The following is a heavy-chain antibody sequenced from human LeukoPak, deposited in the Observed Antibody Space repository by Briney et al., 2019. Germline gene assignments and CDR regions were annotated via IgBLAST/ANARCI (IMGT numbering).Heavy chain of an antibody. V-gene: IGHV1-18*04. J-gene: IGHJ5*02. Sequence: ASVKGSCKTSGYTFTSYGISWVRQAPGQGVECRGWISAYNGKTKYAQKLQGRVTMTTDTSTSTAYMELRSLRSDDTAVYYCVRGTIAAAGSNWFDPWGQGTLVTVSS. D-gene: IGHD6-13*01. CDR3: VRGTIAAAGSNWFDP. CDR2: ISAYNGKT. CDR1: GYTFTSYG.